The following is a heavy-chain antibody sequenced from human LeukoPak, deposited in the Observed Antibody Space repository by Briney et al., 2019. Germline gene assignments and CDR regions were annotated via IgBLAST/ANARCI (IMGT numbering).Heavy chain of an antibody. CDR1: GYTFTGYY. V-gene: IGHV1-2*02. CDR3: ARDLQSWGYYYDSSGYYYFDY. Sequence: ASVKVSCKASGYTFTGYYMHWVRQAPGQGLEWMGWINPNSGGTNYAQKFQGRVTMTRDTSISTAYMELSRLRSDDTAVYYCARDLQSWGYYYDSSGYYYFDYWGQGTLVTVSS. D-gene: IGHD3-22*01. CDR2: INPNSGGT. J-gene: IGHJ4*02.